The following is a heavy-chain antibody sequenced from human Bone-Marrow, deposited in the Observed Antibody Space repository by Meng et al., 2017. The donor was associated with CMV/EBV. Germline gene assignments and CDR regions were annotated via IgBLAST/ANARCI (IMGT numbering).Heavy chain of an antibody. CDR2: ISSSGSTI. J-gene: IGHJ6*02. CDR1: GFTFSDYY. CDR3: TRERAEDGYNPWGYYYGMAV. V-gene: IGHV3-11*04. D-gene: IGHD5-24*01. Sequence: GESLKISCAASGFTFSDYYMSWIRQAPGKGLEWLSYISSSGSTIYYADSVKGRFTISRDNAKNSLYLQMDSLRVEDSGVYYCTRERAEDGYNPWGYYYGMAVWGQGTTVTVSS.